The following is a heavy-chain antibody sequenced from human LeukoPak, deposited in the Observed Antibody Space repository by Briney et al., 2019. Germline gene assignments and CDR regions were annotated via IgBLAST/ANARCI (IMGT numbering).Heavy chain of an antibody. CDR2: IYTSGST. V-gene: IGHV4-4*07. CDR3: ARGIVVVPAAIREGYYFDY. Sequence: SETLSLTCTVSGGSISSYYWSWIRQPAGKGREWIGRIYTSGSTNYNPSLKSRVTMSVDTSKNQFSLKLSSVTAADTAVYDCARGIVVVPAAIREGYYFDYWGQGTLVTVSS. J-gene: IGHJ4*02. D-gene: IGHD2-2*01. CDR1: GGSISSYY.